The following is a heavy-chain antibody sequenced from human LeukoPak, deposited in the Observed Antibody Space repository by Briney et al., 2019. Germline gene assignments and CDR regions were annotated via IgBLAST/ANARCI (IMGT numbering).Heavy chain of an antibody. J-gene: IGHJ5*02. D-gene: IGHD3-3*01. CDR1: GGTFSSYA. V-gene: IGHV1-69*13. CDR2: IIPIFGTA. Sequence: SVKVSCKASGGTFSSYAISWVRQAPGQGLEWMGGIIPIFGTANYAQKFQGRVTITADESTSTAYMELSSLRSEDTAVYYCARAGETIFGAPNWFDPWGQGTLVTVSS. CDR3: ARAGETIFGAPNWFDP.